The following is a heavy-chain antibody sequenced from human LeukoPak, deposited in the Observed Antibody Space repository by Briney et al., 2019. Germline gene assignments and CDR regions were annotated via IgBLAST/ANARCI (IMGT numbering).Heavy chain of an antibody. CDR3: ARADMATTYYFDY. V-gene: IGHV3-48*03. Sequence: PGGSLRLSCAASGFRFSSYEMNWVRQAPGKGLEWISYISSSGATIFYADSVKGRFTISRDSAKNSLFLQMNSLRAKDTAVYYCARADMATTYYFDYWGQGTPVTVSS. D-gene: IGHD5-24*01. J-gene: IGHJ4*02. CDR2: ISSSGATI. CDR1: GFRFSSYE.